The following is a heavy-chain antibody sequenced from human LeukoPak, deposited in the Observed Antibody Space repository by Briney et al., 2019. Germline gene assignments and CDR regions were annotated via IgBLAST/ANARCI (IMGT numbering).Heavy chain of an antibody. CDR2: IIPRLATT. CDR1: GVIFS. D-gene: IGHD1-26*01. Sequence: SVKVSCKASGVIFSINWVRQAHGQGLEWMGRIIPRLATTNYAQKFQGRVTITADKSTDTVYMELRRLRSEDTAVYCANLVGPLDVWGQGTTVSVSS. V-gene: IGHV1-69*08. CDR3: NLVGPLDV. J-gene: IGHJ6*02.